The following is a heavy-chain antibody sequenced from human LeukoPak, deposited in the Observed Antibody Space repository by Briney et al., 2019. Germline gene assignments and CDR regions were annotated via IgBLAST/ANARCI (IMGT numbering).Heavy chain of an antibody. V-gene: IGHV1-69*05. CDR3: ARSARNRKQWLDEYYFDY. Sequence: SVKVSCKASGGTFSSYAISWVRQAPGQGLEWMGRIIPIFGTANYAQKFQGRVTITTEESTSTAYMELSSLRSEDTAVYYCARSARNRKQWLDEYYFDYWGQGTLVTVSS. D-gene: IGHD6-19*01. J-gene: IGHJ4*02. CDR2: IIPIFGTA. CDR1: GGTFSSYA.